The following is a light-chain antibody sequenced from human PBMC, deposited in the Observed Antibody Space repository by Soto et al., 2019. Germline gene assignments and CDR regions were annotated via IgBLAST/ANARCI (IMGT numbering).Light chain of an antibody. Sequence: DIQLTQSPSFLSASVGERVTITCRDSQGISSYLAWYQQKQGKAPKLXIYAASTLPSGVPSRFSGSGSGTDFTLTISSLQSEDFATYYCQQLNSFPFTFGQGTRLEIK. CDR1: QGISSY. V-gene: IGKV1-9*01. J-gene: IGKJ5*01. CDR2: AAS. CDR3: QQLNSFPFT.